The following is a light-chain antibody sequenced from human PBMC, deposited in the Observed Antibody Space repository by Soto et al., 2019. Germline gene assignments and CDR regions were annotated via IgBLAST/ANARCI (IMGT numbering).Light chain of an antibody. V-gene: IGLV2-14*01. J-gene: IGLJ2*01. CDR2: EVT. CDR1: SNDVGIYNY. Sequence: QSALTQPASVSGSPGQSITISCTGTSNDVGIYNYVSWYQQHPGKAPKLIIYEVTNRPSGVSDRFSGSKSDNTASLTISGLQAEDEADYYCSSYTDTGTHVVFGGGTQLTVL. CDR3: SSYTDTGTHVV.